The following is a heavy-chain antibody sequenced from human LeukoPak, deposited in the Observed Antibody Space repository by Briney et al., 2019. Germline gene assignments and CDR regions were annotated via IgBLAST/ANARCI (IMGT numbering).Heavy chain of an antibody. CDR3: ARAPRRITFGGHLSWFDP. D-gene: IGHD3-16*01. CDR2: INHSGST. J-gene: IGHJ5*02. V-gene: IGHV4-34*01. Sequence: SETLSLTCAVYGGSLSGYYWSWIRQPPGKGLEWIGEINHSGSTNYNPSLKSRVTISVDTSKNQFSLKLSSVTAADTAVYYCARAPRRITFGGHLSWFDPWGQGTLVTVSS. CDR1: GGSLSGYY.